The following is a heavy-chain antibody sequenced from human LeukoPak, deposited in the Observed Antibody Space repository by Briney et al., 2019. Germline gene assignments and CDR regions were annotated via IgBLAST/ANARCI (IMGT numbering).Heavy chain of an antibody. CDR2: ISSSSSYI. V-gene: IGHV3-21*01. CDR1: GFTFSSYS. CDR3: AREEYYDILTGPYYYGMDV. D-gene: IGHD3-9*01. Sequence: PGGSLRLSCAASGFTFSSYSMNWVRQAPGKGLEWVSSISSSSSYIYYADSVKGRFTISRDNAKNSLYLQMNSLRAEDTAVYYCAREEYYDILTGPYYYGMDVWGKGTTVTVSS. J-gene: IGHJ6*04.